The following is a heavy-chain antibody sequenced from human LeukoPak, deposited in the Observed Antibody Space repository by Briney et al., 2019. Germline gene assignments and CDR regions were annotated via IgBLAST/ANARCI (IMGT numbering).Heavy chain of an antibody. CDR2: IYHSGST. CDR1: GYSISSDNY. J-gene: IGHJ4*02. Sequence: PSETLSLTCAVSGYSISSDNYWVWIRQPPGQGLEWTEGIYHSGSTYYNPSLKSRVTMSVDTSKNQFSLKLSCVTAADTAVYYCARAPRDSSSSNYMRRFDYWGQGTLVTVSS. D-gene: IGHD3-22*01. CDR3: ARAPRDSSSSNYMRRFDY. V-gene: IGHV4-38-2*01.